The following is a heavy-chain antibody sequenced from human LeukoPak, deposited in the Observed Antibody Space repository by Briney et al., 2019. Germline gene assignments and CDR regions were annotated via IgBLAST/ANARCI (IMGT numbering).Heavy chain of an antibody. J-gene: IGHJ6*03. CDR3: TTRSFTIFGVTYHYYMDV. CDR1: GFTFSNAW. CDR2: IKSKTDGGTT. V-gene: IGHV3-15*01. Sequence: PGGSLRLSCAASGFTFSNAWMSWVRQAPGKGLEWVGRIKSKTDGGTTDYAAPVKGRFTISRDDSKNTLYLQMNSLKTEDTAVYYCTTRSFTIFGVTYHYYMDVWGKGTTVTVSS. D-gene: IGHD3-3*01.